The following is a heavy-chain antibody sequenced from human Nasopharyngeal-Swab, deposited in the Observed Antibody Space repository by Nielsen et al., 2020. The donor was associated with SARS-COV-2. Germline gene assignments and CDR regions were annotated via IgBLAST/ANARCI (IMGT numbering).Heavy chain of an antibody. CDR2: ISGDGGST. Sequence: GESLKISCAASGFTFDDYAMHWVRQAPGKGLEWVSLISGDGGSTYYADSVKGRFTISRDNSKNSLYLQMNSLRTEDTALYYCAKDRSQRYYDILTGYHYYYYGMDVWGQGTTVTVSS. D-gene: IGHD3-9*01. J-gene: IGHJ6*02. V-gene: IGHV3-43*02. CDR3: AKDRSQRYYDILTGYHYYYYGMDV. CDR1: GFTFDDYA.